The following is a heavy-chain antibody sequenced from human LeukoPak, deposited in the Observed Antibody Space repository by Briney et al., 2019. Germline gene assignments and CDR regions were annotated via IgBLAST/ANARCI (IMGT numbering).Heavy chain of an antibody. CDR2: ISSNGGST. J-gene: IGHJ4*02. Sequence: GGSLRLSCAASGFTFSSYAMYWVRQAPGKGLEYVSAISSNGGSTYYANSVKGRFTISRDNSKNTLYLQMNSLRAEDTAVYYCARSIYSSGRRFDYWGQGTLVTVSS. CDR1: GFTFSSYA. V-gene: IGHV3-64*01. CDR3: ARSIYSSGRRFDY. D-gene: IGHD6-19*01.